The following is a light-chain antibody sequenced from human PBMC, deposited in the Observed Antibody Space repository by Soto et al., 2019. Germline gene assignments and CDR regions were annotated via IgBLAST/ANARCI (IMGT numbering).Light chain of an antibody. CDR1: QSVSSSS. CDR2: GAS. Sequence: EIVLPQSPGTLSLSPGEGVTLSCRASQSVSSSSVAWYQQKPGQAPRLLIYGASNRATGIPDRVCGSGSGTDFTLTISRLEPEDVAVYYCQQYGSSPRTFGQGTRLEIK. J-gene: IGKJ5*01. CDR3: QQYGSSPRT. V-gene: IGKV3-20*01.